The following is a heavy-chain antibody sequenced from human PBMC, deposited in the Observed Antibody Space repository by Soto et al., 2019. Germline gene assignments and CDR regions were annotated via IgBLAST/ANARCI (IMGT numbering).Heavy chain of an antibody. Sequence: PSETLSLTCTVSGGSISNYYWGWIRQPPGKGLYWIGYIFYSGSTNYNPSLKSRVTISVDTSKNQFSLKLTSVTAADTAVYYCARVEAGTFDYWGQGTLVTVSS. J-gene: IGHJ4*02. D-gene: IGHD6-19*01. CDR2: IFYSGST. CDR3: ARVEAGTFDY. V-gene: IGHV4-59*01. CDR1: GGSISNYY.